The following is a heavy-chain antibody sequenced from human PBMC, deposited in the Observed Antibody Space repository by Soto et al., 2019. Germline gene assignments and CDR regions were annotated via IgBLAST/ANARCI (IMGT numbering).Heavy chain of an antibody. CDR3: ARKLGLRYFDWLSSGDYYMDV. V-gene: IGHV1-8*01. CDR1: GYTFTSYD. J-gene: IGHJ6*03. D-gene: IGHD3-9*01. CDR2: MNPNSGNT. Sequence: GASVKVSCKASGYTFTSYDINWVRQATGQGLEWMGWMNPNSGNTGYAQKFQGRVTMTRNTSISTAYMELSSLGSEDTAVYYCARKLGLRYFDWLSSGDYYMDVWSKGTTVTVSS.